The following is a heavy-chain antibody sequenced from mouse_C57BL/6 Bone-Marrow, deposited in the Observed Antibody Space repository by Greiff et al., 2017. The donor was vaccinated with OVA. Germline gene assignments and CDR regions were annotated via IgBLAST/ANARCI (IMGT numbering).Heavy chain of an antibody. Sequence: DVKLVESGGGLVKPGGSLKLSCAASGFTFSSYAMSWVRQTPEKRLEWVATISDGGSYTYYPDNVKGRFTISRDNAKNNLYLQMSHLKSEDTAMYYCARQLRLRTYAMDYWGQGTSVTVSS. CDR1: GFTFSSYA. CDR2: ISDGGSYT. V-gene: IGHV5-4*03. D-gene: IGHD3-2*02. CDR3: ARQLRLRTYAMDY. J-gene: IGHJ4*01.